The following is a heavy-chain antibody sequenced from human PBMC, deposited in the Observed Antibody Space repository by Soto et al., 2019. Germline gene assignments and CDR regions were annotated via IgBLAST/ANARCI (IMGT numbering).Heavy chain of an antibody. CDR3: ARDGWFSALRIPFGLDV. V-gene: IGHV1-46*01. CDR2: INPNGGST. D-gene: IGHD3-3*01. CDR1: GNTFSNYY. J-gene: IGHJ6*02. Sequence: QVQLVQSGAEVKKPGASVKVSCKASGNTFSNYYIHWVRQAPGQGLEWMGIINPNGGSTTYAQKFQCRVTMTRYTSTSTVYLELSRLTSEDMALYYCARDGWFSALRIPFGLDVWGQGTTVTFSS.